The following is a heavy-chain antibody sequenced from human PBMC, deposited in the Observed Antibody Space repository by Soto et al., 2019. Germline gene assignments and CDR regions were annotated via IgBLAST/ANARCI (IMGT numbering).Heavy chain of an antibody. V-gene: IGHV4-31*03. CDR2: IYYSGST. D-gene: IGHD6-13*01. J-gene: IGHJ4*02. Sequence: QVQLQESGPGLVKPSQTLSLTCTVSGGSISSGGYYWSWIRQHPGKGLEWIVYIYYSGSTYYNPSLKSRVTISVDTSKNQFSLKLSSVTAADTAVYYCARGGIAAAAPPDYWGQGTLVTVSS. CDR1: GGSISSGGYY. CDR3: ARGGIAAAAPPDY.